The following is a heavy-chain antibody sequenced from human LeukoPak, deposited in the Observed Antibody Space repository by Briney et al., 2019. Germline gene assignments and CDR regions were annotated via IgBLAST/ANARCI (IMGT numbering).Heavy chain of an antibody. D-gene: IGHD2-2*01. CDR1: GYTFTGYY. CDR3: ARSAPTSYCSSTSCYEGWFDP. J-gene: IGHJ5*02. Sequence: ASVKVSCKASGYTFTGYYMHGVRQAPGQGLEWMGWINPNSGGTNYAQKFQGWVTMTRDTSISTAYMELSRLRSDDTAVYYCARSAPTSYCSSTSCYEGWFDPWGQGTLVTVSS. CDR2: INPNSGGT. V-gene: IGHV1-2*04.